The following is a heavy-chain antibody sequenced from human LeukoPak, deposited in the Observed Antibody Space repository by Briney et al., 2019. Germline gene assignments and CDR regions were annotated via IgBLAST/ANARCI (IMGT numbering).Heavy chain of an antibody. V-gene: IGHV1-24*01. CDR1: GYTFTGYY. CDR2: FDPEDGET. J-gene: IGHJ6*02. D-gene: IGHD6-19*01. CDR3: ATDSGIAVEHYYYGMDV. Sequence: ASVKVSCKASGYTFTGYYMHWVRQAPGKGLEWMGGFDPEDGETIYAQKFQGRVTMTEDTSTDTAYMELSSLRSEDTAVYYCATDSGIAVEHYYYGMDVWGQGTTVTVSS.